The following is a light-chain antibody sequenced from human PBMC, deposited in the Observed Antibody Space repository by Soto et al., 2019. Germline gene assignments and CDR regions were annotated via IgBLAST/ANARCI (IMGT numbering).Light chain of an antibody. V-gene: IGLV2-14*01. Sequence: QSALTQPPSASGSPGQSVTISCTGTSSDIGAYNYVSWFQQHPGEAPKLMIFEVSNRPSGVSNRFSGSKSGNTASLTISGLQAEDEAYYYCCSYTSTNSRVFGGGTQLTVL. CDR1: SSDIGAYNY. CDR2: EVS. J-gene: IGLJ3*02. CDR3: CSYTSTNSRV.